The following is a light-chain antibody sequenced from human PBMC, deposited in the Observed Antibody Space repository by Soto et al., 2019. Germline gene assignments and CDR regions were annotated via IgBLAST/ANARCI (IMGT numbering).Light chain of an antibody. V-gene: IGKV1-39*01. CDR1: QSISNH. CDR3: QQSYSSPPK. J-gene: IGKJ1*01. Sequence: DIQMTQSPSSLSASVEDRVIITFLASQSISNHLNWYQQKPGKAPKLLIFAASSLQSGVPSRFSGSRSGPGFTLTISSLQPEDFATYYCQQSYSSPPKFGQGTKVDIK. CDR2: AAS.